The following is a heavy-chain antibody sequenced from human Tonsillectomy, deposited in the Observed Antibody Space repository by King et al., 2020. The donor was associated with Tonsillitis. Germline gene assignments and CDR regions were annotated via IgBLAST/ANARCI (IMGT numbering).Heavy chain of an antibody. D-gene: IGHD6-19*01. Sequence: VQLVESGAEVKKPGASVKVSCKASGYTFSGYYMHWVRQAPGQGLEWMGWINPNSGGTKYAQKFQGRVTMTRDTSISTAYMELSRRRSDDTAVYYCAREDVIAVAGGGWFDPWGQGTLVTVSS. J-gene: IGHJ5*02. V-gene: IGHV1-2*02. CDR2: INPNSGGT. CDR1: GYTFSGYY. CDR3: AREDVIAVAGGGWFDP.